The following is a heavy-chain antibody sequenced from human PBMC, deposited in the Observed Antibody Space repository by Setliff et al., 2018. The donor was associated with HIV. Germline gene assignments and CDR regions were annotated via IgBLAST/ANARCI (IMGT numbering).Heavy chain of an antibody. D-gene: IGHD3-9*01. V-gene: IGHV1-2*06. CDR3: ATDAYHDFLTGPTPGAFDI. J-gene: IGHJ3*02. CDR2: ISPNSGAT. CDR1: GYTFRDYY. Sequence: ASVKVSCKASGYTFRDYYIQWVRQAPGQGLECLGRISPNSGATNYTQKFQGRVTMTRDTSISTGYMELSSLRSEDTAVYYCATDAYHDFLTGPTPGAFDIWGQGTMVTVSS.